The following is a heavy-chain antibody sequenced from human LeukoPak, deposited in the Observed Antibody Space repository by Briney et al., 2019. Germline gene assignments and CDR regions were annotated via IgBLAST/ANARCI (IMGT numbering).Heavy chain of an antibody. V-gene: IGHV3-23*01. CDR2: FSDSGGRTRT. CDR1: GFTFSNYA. Sequence: TGGSLRLSCAASGFTFSNYAMSWVRQAPGKGLEWVSSFSDSGGRTRTYYADSVKGRFTISRDNAKNSLYLQMNSLRAEDTAVYYCARDFEGKKGLAVAGTDYWGQGTLVTVSS. CDR3: ARDFEGKKGLAVAGTDY. J-gene: IGHJ4*02. D-gene: IGHD6-13*01.